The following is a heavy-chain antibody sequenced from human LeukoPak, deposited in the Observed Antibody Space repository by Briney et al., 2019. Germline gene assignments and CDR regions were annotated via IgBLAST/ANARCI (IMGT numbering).Heavy chain of an antibody. CDR3: AREAMSSYYFDY. J-gene: IGHJ4*02. CDR2: IYYSGST. Sequence: SETLSLTCTVSGGSISSSSYYWGWLRQPPGKGLEWIGSIYYSGSTYYNPSLKSRVTISVDTSKNQFSLKLSSVTAADTAVYYYAREAMSSYYFDYWGQGTLVTVSS. CDR1: GGSISSSSYY. D-gene: IGHD5-18*01. V-gene: IGHV4-39*07.